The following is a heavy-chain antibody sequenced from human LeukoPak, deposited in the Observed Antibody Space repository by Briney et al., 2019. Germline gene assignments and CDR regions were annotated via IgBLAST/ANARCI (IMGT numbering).Heavy chain of an antibody. CDR3: ARAHHLKTYYYDSSGYYYDAFDI. Sequence: GGSLRLSCAASGFTFSSYSMNWVRQAPGKGLEWVSSISSSSSYIYYADSVKGRFTISRDNAKNSLYLQMNSLRAEDTAVYYCARAHHLKTYYYDSSGYYYDAFDIWGQGTMVTVSS. D-gene: IGHD3-22*01. CDR1: GFTFSSYS. CDR2: ISSSSSYI. V-gene: IGHV3-21*01. J-gene: IGHJ3*02.